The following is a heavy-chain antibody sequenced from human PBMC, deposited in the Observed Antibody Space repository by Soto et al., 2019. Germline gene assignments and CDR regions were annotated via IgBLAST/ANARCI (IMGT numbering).Heavy chain of an antibody. CDR2: INPSGGST. CDR1: GYTFTSYY. CDR3: ARDESCIPIFAVASYYGMDV. J-gene: IGHJ6*02. Sequence: ASVKVSCKASGYTFTSYYMHWVRQAPGQGLGWMGIINPSGGSTSYAQKFQGRVTMTRDTSTSTVYMELSSLRSEDTAVYYCARDESCIPIFAVASYYGMDVWGQWTPDTVS. D-gene: IGHD3-3*01. V-gene: IGHV1-46*01.